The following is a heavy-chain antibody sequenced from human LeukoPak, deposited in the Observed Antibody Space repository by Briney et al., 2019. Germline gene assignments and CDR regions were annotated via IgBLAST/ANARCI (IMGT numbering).Heavy chain of an antibody. CDR3: ARDIAAASTWAAFDI. V-gene: IGHV4-59*12. CDR1: GGSISSYY. Sequence: SETLSLTCTVSGGSISSYYWSWIRQPPGKGLEWIGSIYYSGSTYYNPSLKSRVTISVDTSKNQFSLKLSSVTAADTAVYYCARDIAAASTWAAFDIWGQGTMVTVSS. D-gene: IGHD6-13*01. CDR2: IYYSGST. J-gene: IGHJ3*02.